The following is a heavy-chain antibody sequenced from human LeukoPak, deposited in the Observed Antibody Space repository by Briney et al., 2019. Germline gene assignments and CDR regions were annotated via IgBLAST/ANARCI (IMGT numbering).Heavy chain of an antibody. D-gene: IGHD3-22*01. CDR1: GGSFSGYY. CDR3: ARGRDSSGSSYDAFDI. J-gene: IGHJ3*02. CDR2: INHSGST. V-gene: IGHV4-34*01. Sequence: PSETLSLTCAVYGGSFSGYYWSWIRQPPGKGLEWIGEINHSGSTNYNPSLKSRVTISVDTSKNQFSLKLSSVTAADTAVYYCARGRDSSGSSYDAFDIWGQGKMVTASS.